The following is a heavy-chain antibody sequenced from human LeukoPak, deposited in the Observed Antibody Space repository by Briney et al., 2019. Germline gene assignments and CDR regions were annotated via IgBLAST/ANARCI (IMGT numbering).Heavy chain of an antibody. CDR2: INRDGSQK. CDR3: AKRRYYDSSGYYY. CDR1: GFSLSAYW. D-gene: IGHD3-22*01. Sequence: PGGSLRLSCAASGFSLSAYWMTWVRQAPGKGLEWVANINRDGSQKNHVDSVKGRFTISRDNAKNSLYLQMNSLTAEDTAVYYCAKRRYYDSSGYYYWGQGTLVTVSS. V-gene: IGHV3-7*01. J-gene: IGHJ4*02.